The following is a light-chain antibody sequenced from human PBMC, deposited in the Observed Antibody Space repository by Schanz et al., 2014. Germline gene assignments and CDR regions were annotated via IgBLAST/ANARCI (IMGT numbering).Light chain of an antibody. V-gene: IGLV2-11*01. Sequence: QSALTQPRSVSGSPGQSVTISCTGTSSDVGGYGYVSWYQHHPGKAPKLMIYDVTERPSGVPDRFSGSKSGNTASLTISGLQAEDEADYYCCSYSGSYTWVFGGGTKLTVL. CDR3: CSYSGSYTWV. CDR1: SSDVGGYGY. J-gene: IGLJ3*02. CDR2: DVT.